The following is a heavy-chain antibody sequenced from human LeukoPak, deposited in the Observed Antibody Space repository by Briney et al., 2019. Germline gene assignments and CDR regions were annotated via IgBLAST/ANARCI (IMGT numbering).Heavy chain of an antibody. V-gene: IGHV4-59*01. CDR3: ARSSSRPYYFDY. J-gene: IGHJ4*02. CDR1: GDSISSYY. CDR2: IYYSGST. Sequence: PSETLSLTCTVSGDSISSYYWSWIRQPPGKGLEWIGYIYYSGSTNNNPSLKSRVTISVDTSKNQFSLKLSSVTAADTAVYYCARSSSRPYYFDYWGKGTLVTVSS. D-gene: IGHD6-13*01.